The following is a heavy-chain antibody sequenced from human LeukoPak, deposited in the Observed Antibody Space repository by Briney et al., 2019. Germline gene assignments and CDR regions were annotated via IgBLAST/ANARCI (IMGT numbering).Heavy chain of an antibody. V-gene: IGHV5-51*01. Sequence: GESLKISCKGSGYSFISYWIGWVRQMPGKGLEWMGIIYPGDSDTRYSPSFQGQVTISADKSISTAYLQWSSLKASDTAMYYRARLGVATMIRGVIPYFDYWGQGTLVTVSS. CDR1: GYSFISYW. D-gene: IGHD3-10*01. CDR3: ARLGVATMIRGVIPYFDY. CDR2: IYPGDSDT. J-gene: IGHJ4*02.